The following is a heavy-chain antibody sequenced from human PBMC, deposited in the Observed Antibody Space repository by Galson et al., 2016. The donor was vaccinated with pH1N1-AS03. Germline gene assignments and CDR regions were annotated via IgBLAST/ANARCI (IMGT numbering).Heavy chain of an antibody. V-gene: IGHV1-2*02. D-gene: IGHD2-15*01. CDR3: ARGGWRALDS. J-gene: IGHJ4*02. Sequence: SVKVSCKASGYTFACYDVHWVRQAPGQGLEWMGWINPNSGGTKFAQKVQGTVSMTTDTSTRTAYMELSRLRSDDTAVYYCARGGWRALDSWGQGTLATVS. CDR1: GYTFACYD. CDR2: INPNSGGT.